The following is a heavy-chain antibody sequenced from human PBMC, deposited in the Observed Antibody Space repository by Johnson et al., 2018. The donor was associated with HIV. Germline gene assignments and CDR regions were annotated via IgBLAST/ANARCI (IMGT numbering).Heavy chain of an antibody. V-gene: IGHV3-30*03. CDR2: ISYDGTNE. Sequence: VQLLESGGGLVQPGGSLRLSCADSGFNFDDHSMSWVRQAPGKGLEWVAVISYDGTNEYYVESVQGRFNISRDNSRNTLHLQMNSLKTEDTAMYYCTTDLVYYDVLAGYFVTVHTDAFDIWGQGTMVTFSS. CDR3: TTDLVYYDVLAGYFVTVHTDAFDI. J-gene: IGHJ3*02. CDR1: GFNFDDHS. D-gene: IGHD3-9*01.